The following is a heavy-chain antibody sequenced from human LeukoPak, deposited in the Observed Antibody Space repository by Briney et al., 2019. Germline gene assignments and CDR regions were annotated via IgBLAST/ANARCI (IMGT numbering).Heavy chain of an antibody. CDR2: INPNSGGT. CDR3: ARGHYYGG. J-gene: IGHJ4*02. CDR1: GYTFTSYG. D-gene: IGHD3-10*01. Sequence: ASVKVSCKASGYTFTSYGISWVRQAPGQGLEWMGWINPNSGGTNYAQKFQGRVTMTRDTSISTAYMELSRLRSDDTAVYYCARGHYYGGWGQGTLVTVSS. V-gene: IGHV1-2*02.